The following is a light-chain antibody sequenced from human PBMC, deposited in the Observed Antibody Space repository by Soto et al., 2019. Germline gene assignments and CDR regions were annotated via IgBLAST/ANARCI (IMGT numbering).Light chain of an antibody. V-gene: IGKV1-5*03. CDR2: KAS. CDR3: QQYNTYRT. J-gene: IGKJ1*01. CDR1: QSISSW. Sequence: DIQMTQSPSTLSASVGDRVTITCRASQSISSWLAWYQQKPGNAPKLLVYKASSLESGVPSRFSGSGSGTEFTLTIGSQQPDDFATYYCQQYNTYRTFGQGTKVEIK.